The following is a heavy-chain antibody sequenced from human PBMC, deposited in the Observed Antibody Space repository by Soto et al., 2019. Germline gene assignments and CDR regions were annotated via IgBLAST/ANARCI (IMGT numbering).Heavy chain of an antibody. V-gene: IGHV3-48*01. CDR1: GFTFSSYS. J-gene: IGHJ4*02. CDR2: ISSSSSTI. D-gene: IGHD3-22*01. Sequence: EVQLVESGGGLVQPGGSLRLSCAASGFTFSSYSMNWVRQAPGKGLEWVSYISSSSSTIYYADSMKGRFTISRDNAKNSLYLQMNSLRAEDTAVYYCARGAYYYDSSGLSYWGQGTLVTGSS. CDR3: ARGAYYYDSSGLSY.